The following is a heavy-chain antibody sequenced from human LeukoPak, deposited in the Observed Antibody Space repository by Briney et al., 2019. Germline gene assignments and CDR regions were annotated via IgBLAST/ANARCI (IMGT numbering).Heavy chain of an antibody. V-gene: IGHV3-23*01. CDR1: GFTFSSYA. Sequence: GGSLRLSCAASGFTFSSYAMTWVRLAPGKGLEWVSTISSGGGSTYYADSVKGRFTISRDNSKNTLYLQMNSLRAEDTAGYYCARDAEGLSGYDQVWGQGTLVTVSS. J-gene: IGHJ4*02. CDR3: ARDAEGLSGYDQV. CDR2: ISSGGGST. D-gene: IGHD5-12*01.